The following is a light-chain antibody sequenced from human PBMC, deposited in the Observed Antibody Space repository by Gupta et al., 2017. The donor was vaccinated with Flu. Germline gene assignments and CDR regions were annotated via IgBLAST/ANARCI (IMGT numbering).Light chain of an antibody. CDR3: SSYAGSNNLV. V-gene: IGLV2-8*01. J-gene: IGLJ2*01. Sequence: QSPLPQPPSSFGSPGQSVTISCTGTSSDVGGYNYVSWYQQHPGKAPKLMIYDVSKRPSGVPDRFAGSKYGNTASLTVSGLQAEDEAYYYCSSYAGSNNLVFGGGTKLTVL. CDR1: SSDVGGYNY. CDR2: DVS.